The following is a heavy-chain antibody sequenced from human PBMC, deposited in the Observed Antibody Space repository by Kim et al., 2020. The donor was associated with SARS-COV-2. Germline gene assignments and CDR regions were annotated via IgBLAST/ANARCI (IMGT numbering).Heavy chain of an antibody. V-gene: IGHV3-23*01. J-gene: IGHJ4*02. D-gene: IGHD2-15*01. Sequence: AVKGRFTISRDNSKNTLYLKMNSLRAEDTAVYYCAKRRDCSGGSGYFDYWGQGTLVTVSS. CDR3: AKRRDCSGGSGYFDY.